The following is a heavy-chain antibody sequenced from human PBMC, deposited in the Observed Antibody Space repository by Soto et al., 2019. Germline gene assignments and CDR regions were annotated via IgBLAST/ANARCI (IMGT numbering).Heavy chain of an antibody. CDR3: ARDPYNRIAAAGTSGYFQH. J-gene: IGHJ1*01. V-gene: IGHV3-33*01. D-gene: IGHD6-13*01. CDR1: GFTFSSYG. CDR2: IWYDGSNK. Sequence: GGSLRLSCAAPGFTFSSYGMHWVRQAPGKGLEWVAVIWYDGSNKYYADSVKGRFTISRDNSKNTLYLQMNSLRAEDTAVYYCARDPYNRIAAAGTSGYFQHWGQGTLVTVSS.